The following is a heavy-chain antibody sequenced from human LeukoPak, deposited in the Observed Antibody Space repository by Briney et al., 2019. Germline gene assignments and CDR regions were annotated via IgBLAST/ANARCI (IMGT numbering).Heavy chain of an antibody. V-gene: IGHV1-2*02. D-gene: IGHD2-2*01. CDR2: INPNSCGT. CDR3: ARRRPAANWFDP. J-gene: IGHJ5*02. Sequence: ASVKVSCKASGYTFTGYYMHWVRQAPGQGLEWMGWINPNSCGTNYAQKFQGRVTMTRDTSISTAYMELSRLRSDDTAVYYCARRRPAANWFDPWGQGTLVTVSS. CDR1: GYTFTGYY.